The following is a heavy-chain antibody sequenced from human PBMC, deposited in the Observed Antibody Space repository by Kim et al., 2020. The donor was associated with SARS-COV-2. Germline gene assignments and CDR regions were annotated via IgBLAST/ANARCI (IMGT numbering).Heavy chain of an antibody. D-gene: IGHD6-19*01. CDR1: GYTLSKLS. Sequence: ASVKVSCKASGYTLSKLSIHWVRQAPGKGLEWMGAFDPEDGETIYAQKFQGRVTMTEDTSTHTAHMEMTSLRSEDPAVYYCATTGYSSGWYFVFSFWGQG. CDR2: FDPEDGET. V-gene: IGHV1-24*01. CDR3: ATTGYSSGWYFVFSF. J-gene: IGHJ4*02.